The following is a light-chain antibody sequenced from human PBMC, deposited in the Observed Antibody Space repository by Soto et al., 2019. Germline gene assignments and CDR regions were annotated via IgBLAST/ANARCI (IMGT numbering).Light chain of an antibody. CDR3: QQYGSSPYT. CDR1: QSVSSSS. J-gene: IGKJ2*01. V-gene: IGKV3-20*01. CDR2: GAS. Sequence: EIVLTQSPGTLSLSPGKRATLSCRASQSVSSSSLAWYQQKPGQAPRLLIYGASSRAAGIPDRFSGSGSGTDFTLTISRLEPEDFAVYYCQQYGSSPYTFGQGTKLEIK.